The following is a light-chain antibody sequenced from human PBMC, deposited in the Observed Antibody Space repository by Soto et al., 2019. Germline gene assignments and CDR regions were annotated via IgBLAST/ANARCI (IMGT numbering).Light chain of an antibody. V-gene: IGLV2-14*01. CDR3: TSYSRYSVLV. CDR2: EVS. Sequence: QCVLTQPASVSGSPGQSITISCTGTSSDIGGYKYVSWYRQHPGKAPKLIIFEVSNRPSGVSDRFSGSNSGNTASLTISGLQAEDEADYYCTSYSRYSVLVFGGGTKVTVL. CDR1: SSDIGGYKY. J-gene: IGLJ3*02.